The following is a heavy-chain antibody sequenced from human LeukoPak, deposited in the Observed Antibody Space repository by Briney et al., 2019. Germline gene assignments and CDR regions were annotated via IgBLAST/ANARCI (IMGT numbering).Heavy chain of an antibody. D-gene: IGHD2-21*02. Sequence: GGSLRLSGAGGGFTLSNNGRDWDGQGPGKGWEGGEIKWYDGSNNSYADSVKGRFTVSRDNSKDTLYLHMNSLRAEDTAVYYCARDRSTANGHCAGDNCYAELGRGQGTLVTVSS. V-gene: IGHV3-33*01. CDR1: GFTLSNNG. J-gene: IGHJ4*02. CDR3: ARDRSTANGHCAGDNCYAELG. CDR2: KWYDGSNN.